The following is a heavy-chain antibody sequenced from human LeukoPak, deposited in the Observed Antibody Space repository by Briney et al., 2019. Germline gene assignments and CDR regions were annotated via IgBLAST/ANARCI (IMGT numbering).Heavy chain of an antibody. CDR3: AKGDVLLRV. J-gene: IGHJ3*01. Sequence: PGGSLRLSCAASGFTFSSYAMSWVRQAPGKGLEWVSVISGSGGTTFYTDSVKGRFTISRDNSKNTLYLQMNSLRAEDTAVYYCAKGDVLLRVWGQGTMVTVSS. CDR1: GFTFSSYA. CDR2: ISGSGGTT. D-gene: IGHD3-10*01. V-gene: IGHV3-23*01.